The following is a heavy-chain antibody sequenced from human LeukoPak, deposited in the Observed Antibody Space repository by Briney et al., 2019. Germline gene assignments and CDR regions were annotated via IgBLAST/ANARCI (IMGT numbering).Heavy chain of an antibody. V-gene: IGHV4-34*01. CDR1: GGSLSGYY. D-gene: IGHD3-10*01. CDR2: INHSGST. J-gene: IGHJ5*02. Sequence: PSETLSLTCAVYGGSLSGYYWSWIRQPPGKGLEWIGEINHSGSTNYNPSLKSRVTISVDTSKNQFSLKLSSVTAADTAVYYCARRVTMVRGVSSWGQGTLVTVSS. CDR3: ARRVTMVRGVSS.